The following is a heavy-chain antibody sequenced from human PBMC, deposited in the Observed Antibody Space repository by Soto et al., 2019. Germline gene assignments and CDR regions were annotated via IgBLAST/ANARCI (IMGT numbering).Heavy chain of an antibody. J-gene: IGHJ6*02. V-gene: IGHV3-21*01. CDR1: GFTFTSYS. Sequence: PGGSLRLSCAASGFTFTSYSMNWVRQAPGKGLGWVSSIKSSSSYVYYADSVKGRFTISIDNAKNALYLQMKSLRAEDTAVYYCLYGMDVWGQGTTVTVSS. CDR2: IKSSSSYV. CDR3: LYGMDV.